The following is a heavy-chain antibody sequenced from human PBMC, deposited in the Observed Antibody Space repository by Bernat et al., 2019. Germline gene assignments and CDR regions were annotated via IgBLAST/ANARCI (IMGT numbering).Heavy chain of an antibody. D-gene: IGHD1-26*01. CDR1: GFTFSDHY. CDR3: ARGSSGSYSGYYHGMDV. CDR2: TRNKANSYTT. J-gene: IGHJ6*02. V-gene: IGHV3-72*01. Sequence: EVQLVESGGGLVQPGGSLRLSCAASGFTFSDHYMDWVLQAPGKGLEWVGRTRNKANSYTTEYAASVKGRFTISRDDSKNSLYLQMNSLKAEDTAVYYCARGSSGSYSGYYHGMDVWGQGTTVTVSS.